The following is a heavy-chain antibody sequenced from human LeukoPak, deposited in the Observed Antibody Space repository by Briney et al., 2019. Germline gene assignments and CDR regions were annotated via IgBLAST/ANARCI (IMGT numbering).Heavy chain of an antibody. CDR1: GVSISSNY. CDR2: VHYSGGT. J-gene: IGHJ4*02. CDR3: ARECDYLWGSLDY. D-gene: IGHD3-16*01. V-gene: IGHV4-59*01. Sequence: SETLSLXCTVSGVSISSNYWNWIRQSPGKGLEWIGNVHYSGGTNYNPSLRNRVLITLDTSRNQVSLKVTSATAADTAVYFCARECDYLWGSLDYWGQGARVTVSS.